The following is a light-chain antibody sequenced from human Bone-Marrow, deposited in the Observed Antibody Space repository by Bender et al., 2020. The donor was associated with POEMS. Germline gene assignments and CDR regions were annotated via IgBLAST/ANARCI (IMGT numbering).Light chain of an antibody. Sequence: QSVLTQPPSVSGAPGQRVTISCTGSSSNTGSGYDINWYQHLPGTAPKLLIFENNKRPSGIPDRFSGSKSGTSATLGITGLQTGDEADYYCGTWDASLNGWVFGGGTQLTVL. CDR2: ENN. CDR1: SSNTGSGY. V-gene: IGLV1-51*02. CDR3: GTWDASLNGWV. J-gene: IGLJ3*02.